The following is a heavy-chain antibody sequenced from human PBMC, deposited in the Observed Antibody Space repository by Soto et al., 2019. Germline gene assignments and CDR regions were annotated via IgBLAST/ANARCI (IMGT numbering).Heavy chain of an antibody. D-gene: IGHD3-10*01. CDR2: IIPIFGTA. J-gene: IGHJ3*02. CDR1: GGTFSSYA. Sequence: SVKVSCKASGGTFSSYAISWVRQAPGQGLEWMGGIIPIFGTANYAQKFRGRVTITADESTSTAYMELSSLRSEDTAVYYCAREETNGSGTRGAFDIRGQGTMVTV. V-gene: IGHV1-69*13. CDR3: AREETNGSGTRGAFDI.